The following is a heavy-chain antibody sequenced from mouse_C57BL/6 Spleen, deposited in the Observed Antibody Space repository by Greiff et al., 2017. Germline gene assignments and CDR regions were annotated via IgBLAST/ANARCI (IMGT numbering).Heavy chain of an antibody. CDR3: ARRDYYGSYAMDY. CDR2: IFPGSGST. D-gene: IGHD1-1*01. J-gene: IGHJ4*01. CDR1: GYTFTDYY. Sequence: VQLQESGPELVKPGASVKISCKASGYTFTDYYINWVKQRPGQGLEWIGWIFPGSGSTYYNEKFKGKATLTVDKSSSTAYMLLSSLTSEDSAVYFCARRDYYGSYAMDYWGQGTSVTVSS. V-gene: IGHV1-75*01.